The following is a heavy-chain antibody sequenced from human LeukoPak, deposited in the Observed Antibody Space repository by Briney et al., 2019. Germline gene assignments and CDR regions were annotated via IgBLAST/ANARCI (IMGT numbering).Heavy chain of an antibody. Sequence: GGSLRLSCAASGFTFSSYGMHWVRQAPGKGLEWVAVIWYDGSNKYYADSVKGRFTISRDNSRNTLYLQMNSLRAEDTAVYYCAKDGSGSFDYWGQGTLVTVSS. D-gene: IGHD3-10*01. CDR1: GFTFSSYG. CDR2: IWYDGSNK. CDR3: AKDGSGSFDY. J-gene: IGHJ4*02. V-gene: IGHV3-33*06.